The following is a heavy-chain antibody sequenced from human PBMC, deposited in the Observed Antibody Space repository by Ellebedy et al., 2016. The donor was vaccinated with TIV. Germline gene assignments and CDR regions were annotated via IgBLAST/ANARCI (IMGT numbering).Heavy chain of an antibody. D-gene: IGHD1-26*01. CDR2: VGAIGRNT. Sequence: PSETLSLTCAGYGGSFSGYYWNSIRQAPGKGLEWISLVGAIGRNTNYSDSVRGRFYIARDNSKNSLYLQMNSLRSEDTALYYCVKASYYFSFDSWGQGTLVTVSS. CDR3: VKASYYFSFDS. CDR1: GGSFSGYY. V-gene: IGHV3-43*02. J-gene: IGHJ4*02.